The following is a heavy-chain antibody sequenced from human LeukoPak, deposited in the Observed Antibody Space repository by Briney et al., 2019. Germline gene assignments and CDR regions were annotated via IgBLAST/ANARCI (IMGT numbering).Heavy chain of an antibody. D-gene: IGHD6-19*01. Sequence: GSLRLSCVASGFTVSSNYMSWVRQAPGKGLEWVSVIYSAGNTYYADSVKGRFTISRHNSETTLYLHMNSLRVEDTAVYFCARGGTPGYSSGRIDYWGQGTLVTVSS. V-gene: IGHV3-53*04. CDR2: IYSAGNT. CDR1: GFTVSSNY. J-gene: IGHJ4*02. CDR3: ARGGTPGYSSGRIDY.